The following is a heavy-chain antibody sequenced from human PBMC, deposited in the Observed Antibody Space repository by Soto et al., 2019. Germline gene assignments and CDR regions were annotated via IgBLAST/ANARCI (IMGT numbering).Heavy chain of an antibody. Sequence: GGSLRLSCAASGFTFSDYYMSWIRQAPGKGLEWVSYISSSGSTIYYADSVKGRFTISRDNAKNSLYLQMNSLRAEDTAVYYCARDSSQGEIHIVEHWGQGTLVTVSS. J-gene: IGHJ5*02. V-gene: IGHV3-11*01. CDR1: GFTFSDYY. CDR2: ISSSGSTI. D-gene: IGHD2-21*01. CDR3: ARDSSQGEIHIVEH.